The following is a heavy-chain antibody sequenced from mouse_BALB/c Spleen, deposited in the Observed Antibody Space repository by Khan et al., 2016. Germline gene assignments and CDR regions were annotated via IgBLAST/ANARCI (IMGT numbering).Heavy chain of an antibody. Sequence: VQLQQSGADLVKPGASVKLSCTASGFNIKDTYMHWVKQRPEQGLEWIGSIDPANGNTQYDPKFQGKATITADTSSNTAYLQLSSLTSEDTAVYYCASSRGDYGNYAWFAYWRQGTLFTVSA. CDR1: GFNIKDTY. CDR2: IDPANGNT. V-gene: IGHV14-3*02. CDR3: ASSRGDYGNYAWFAY. D-gene: IGHD2-1*01. J-gene: IGHJ3*01.